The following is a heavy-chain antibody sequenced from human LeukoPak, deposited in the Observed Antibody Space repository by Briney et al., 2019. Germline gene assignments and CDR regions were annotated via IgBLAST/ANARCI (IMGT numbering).Heavy chain of an antibody. CDR2: ISSSGSTI. V-gene: IGHV3-21*04. Sequence: GGSLRLSCAASGFTFSSYAMSWVRQAPGKGLEWVSAISSSGSTIYYADSVKGRFTISRDNAKNSLYLQMNSLRAEDTAVYYCARAYYFGEFDYWGQGTLVTVSS. J-gene: IGHJ4*02. D-gene: IGHD3-10*01. CDR1: GFTFSSYA. CDR3: ARAYYFGEFDY.